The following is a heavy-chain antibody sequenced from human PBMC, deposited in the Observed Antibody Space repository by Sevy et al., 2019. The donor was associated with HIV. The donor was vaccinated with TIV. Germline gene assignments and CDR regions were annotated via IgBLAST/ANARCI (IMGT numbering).Heavy chain of an antibody. D-gene: IGHD6-13*01. CDR3: ARPSPRIAAAASAFYDN. J-gene: IGHJ4*02. V-gene: IGHV3-23*01. Sequence: GGSLRLSCVVSGYSFSSYAISWVRQAPGKGLEWVSTINGRGGSTYYADYVKGRFTISRDNTKNTLFLQMINLRVDDTAIYYGARPSPRIAAAASAFYDNWGQGTLVTVSS. CDR1: GYSFSSYA. CDR2: INGRGGST.